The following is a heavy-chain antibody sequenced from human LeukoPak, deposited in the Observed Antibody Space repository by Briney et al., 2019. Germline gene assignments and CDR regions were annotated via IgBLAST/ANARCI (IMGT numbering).Heavy chain of an antibody. CDR1: GFTFSTYA. Sequence: GGSLRLSCAASGFTFSTYAMHWVRQAPGKGLEWVAVISYDGSNKYYINSVKGRFTISRDNSKNTLYLQMNSLRADDTAVYYCARVGTSSLRDWFDPWGQGTLVTVSS. CDR3: ARVGTSSLRDWFDP. V-gene: IGHV3-30*04. D-gene: IGHD2-8*01. J-gene: IGHJ5*02. CDR2: ISYDGSNK.